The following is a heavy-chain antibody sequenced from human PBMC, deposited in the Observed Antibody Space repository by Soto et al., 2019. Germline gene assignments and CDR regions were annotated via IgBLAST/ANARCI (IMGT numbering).Heavy chain of an antibody. V-gene: IGHV1-2*04. J-gene: IGHJ3*02. CDR2: INPNSGGT. Sequence: RASVKVSCKASGYTFTGYYMHWVRQAPGQGLEWMGWINPNSGGTNYAQKFQGWVTMTRDTSISTAYMELSRLRSDDTAMYYCARSTNMIAVVIGAFDIWGQGTMVTVSS. CDR1: GYTFTGYY. D-gene: IGHD3-22*01. CDR3: ARSTNMIAVVIGAFDI.